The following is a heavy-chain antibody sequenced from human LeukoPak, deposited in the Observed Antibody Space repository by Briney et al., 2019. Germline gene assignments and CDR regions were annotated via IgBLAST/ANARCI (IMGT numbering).Heavy chain of an antibody. CDR1: GYRFTNYG. CDR3: ARDESSGSYGPNLDY. Sequence: ASVKVSSKASGYRFTNYGISWVRQAPGQGLQWMGWISTYNTNTNYAQKLQGRVTMTTDTSTSTAYMVLRSLRSDDTAVYYCARDESSGSYGPNLDYWGQGTLVTVSS. D-gene: IGHD1-26*01. J-gene: IGHJ4*02. V-gene: IGHV1-18*01. CDR2: ISTYNTNT.